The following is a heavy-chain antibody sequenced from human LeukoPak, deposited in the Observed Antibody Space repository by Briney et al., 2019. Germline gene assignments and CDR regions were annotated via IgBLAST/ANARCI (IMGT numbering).Heavy chain of an antibody. V-gene: IGHV3-73*01. CDR2: IRDKGYGHAT. D-gene: IGHD2-8*01. Sequence: GGSLKLSCAASGFTFSDSAIHWARQASGKGLEWVGRIRDKGYGHATAYAASVKGRFTLSRDDSKNTAYLQMNSLKTEDTALYYCTTPNEGNWFDPWGQGTLVTVSS. CDR3: TTPNEGNWFDP. J-gene: IGHJ5*02. CDR1: GFTFSDSA.